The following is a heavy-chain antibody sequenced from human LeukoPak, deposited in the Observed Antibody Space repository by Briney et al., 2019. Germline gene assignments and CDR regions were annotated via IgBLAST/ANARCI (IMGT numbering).Heavy chain of an antibody. CDR3: ARRNWFDY. V-gene: IGHV3-23*01. CDR2: INSGGTT. J-gene: IGHJ4*02. CDR1: GFTLTSCA. Sequence: GGSLRLSCAASGFTLTSCAMSWVRQAPGKGLEWVSTINSGGTTYYADSVKGRFTISRDNSKNTLYLQVNSLRAEDTAIYYCARRNWFDYWGQGTLVTVSS. D-gene: IGHD1-1*01.